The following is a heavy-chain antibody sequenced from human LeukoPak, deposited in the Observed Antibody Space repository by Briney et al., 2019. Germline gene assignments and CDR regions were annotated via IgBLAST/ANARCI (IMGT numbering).Heavy chain of an antibody. D-gene: IGHD6-19*01. CDR2: ISYDGSNK. CDR3: ARDLAVAHFDY. J-gene: IGHJ4*02. Sequence: GGSLRLSCAASGFTFSRYAMHGARQAPGKGLEGVAVISYDGSNKYYADSVKGRFTISRDNSKNTLYLQMNSLRAEDTAVYYCARDLAVAHFDYWGQGTLVTVSS. V-gene: IGHV3-30-3*01. CDR1: GFTFSRYA.